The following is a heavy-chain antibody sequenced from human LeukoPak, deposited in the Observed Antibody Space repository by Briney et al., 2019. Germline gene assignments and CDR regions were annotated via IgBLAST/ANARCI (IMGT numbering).Heavy chain of an antibody. CDR1: GFTFSSYS. J-gene: IGHJ6*03. CDR3: ARDKYSSSFVIYMDV. Sequence: GGSLRLSCAASGFTFSSYSMNWVRQAPGKGLEWVSSISSSSYIYYADSVKGRFTISRDNAKHSLYLQMNSLRAEDTAVYYCARDKYSSSFVIYMDVWGKGTTVTVSS. V-gene: IGHV3-21*01. CDR2: ISSSSYI. D-gene: IGHD6-13*01.